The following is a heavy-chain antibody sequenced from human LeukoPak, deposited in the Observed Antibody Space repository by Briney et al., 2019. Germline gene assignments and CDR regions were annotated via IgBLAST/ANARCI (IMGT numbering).Heavy chain of an antibody. V-gene: IGHV3-30*04. J-gene: IGHJ6*02. Sequence: PGRSLRLSCAASGFTFSSYAMHWVRQAPGKGLEWVAVISYDGSNKYYADSVKGRFTISRDNSKNTLYLQMNSLRAEDTAVYYCASLWFGESNWYYYYYYGTDDWGQGTTVTVSS. D-gene: IGHD3-10*01. CDR3: ASLWFGESNWYYYYYYGTDD. CDR2: ISYDGSNK. CDR1: GFTFSSYA.